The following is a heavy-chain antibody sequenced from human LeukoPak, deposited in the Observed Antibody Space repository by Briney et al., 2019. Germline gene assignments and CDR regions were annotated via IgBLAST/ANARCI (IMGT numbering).Heavy chain of an antibody. J-gene: IGHJ6*03. Sequence: GESLKISCKASEYSFTTYWTGWVRQTPEKGLEWIGVVYPGDSDTRYNPPFQGQVTISADKSINTAFLQWSSLKVSDTAMYYCVRPAGGHYDYYYMDVWGKGTAVTVSS. CDR2: VYPGDSDT. CDR1: EYSFTTYW. D-gene: IGHD3-16*01. CDR3: VRPAGGHYDYYYMDV. V-gene: IGHV5-51*01.